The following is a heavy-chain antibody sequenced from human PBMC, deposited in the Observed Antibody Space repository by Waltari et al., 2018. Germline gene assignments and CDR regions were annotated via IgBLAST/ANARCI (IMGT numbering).Heavy chain of an antibody. CDR1: GYTFTGYY. V-gene: IGHV1-2*02. CDR2: INPNSGGT. Sequence: QVQLVQSGAEVKKPGASVKVSCKASGYTFTGYYMHWVRQAPGQGLEWMGWINPNSGGTNYAQKFQGRVTMTRDTSISTAYMELSRLRSDDTAVYYCARAAGSYYASGWFDPWGQGTLVTVSS. D-gene: IGHD1-26*01. CDR3: ARAAGSYYASGWFDP. J-gene: IGHJ5*02.